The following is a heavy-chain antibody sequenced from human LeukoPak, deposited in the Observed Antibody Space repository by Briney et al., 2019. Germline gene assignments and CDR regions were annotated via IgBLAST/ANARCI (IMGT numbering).Heavy chain of an antibody. CDR3: ARDGTERDDSGFDV. Sequence: PGGSLRLSCVGSGFTLRDFHMDWFRQAPGMGLEWVGRTRSKVRDFATEYAASVKCRFTISRDESENSVFLHLSSLTVEDTAFYYCARDGTERDDSGFDVWGQGTMVTVSS. V-gene: IGHV3-72*01. CDR2: TRSKVRDFAT. CDR1: GFTLRDFH. D-gene: IGHD3-22*01. J-gene: IGHJ3*01.